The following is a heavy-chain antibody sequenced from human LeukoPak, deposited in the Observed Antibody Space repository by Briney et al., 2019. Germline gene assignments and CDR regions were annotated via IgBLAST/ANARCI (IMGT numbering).Heavy chain of an antibody. V-gene: IGHV4-30-2*01. J-gene: IGHJ5*02. D-gene: IGHD3-10*01. CDR1: GGSISSGGYS. CDR2: IYHSGST. CDR3: ARARITMVRRVAADRFDP. Sequence: SETLSLTCAVSGGSISSGGYSWSWIRQPPGKGLEWIGYIYHSGSTYYNPSLKSRVTISVDRSKNQFSLKLSSVTAADTAVYYCARARITMVRRVAADRFDPWGQGTLVTVSS.